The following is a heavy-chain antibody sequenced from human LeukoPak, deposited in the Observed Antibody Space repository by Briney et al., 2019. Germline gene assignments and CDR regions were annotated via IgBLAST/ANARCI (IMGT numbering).Heavy chain of an antibody. Sequence: GGSLRLSCAASGFTFSSSAMSWVRQAPGRGLEWVSAISGSGGNTYYADSVKGRFTISRDNAKNSLYLQMNSLRAEDTAVYYCASDYDLAPTDYWGQGTLVTVSS. J-gene: IGHJ4*02. V-gene: IGHV3-23*01. CDR3: ASDYDLAPTDY. CDR2: ISGSGGNT. CDR1: GFTFSSSA. D-gene: IGHD3-3*01.